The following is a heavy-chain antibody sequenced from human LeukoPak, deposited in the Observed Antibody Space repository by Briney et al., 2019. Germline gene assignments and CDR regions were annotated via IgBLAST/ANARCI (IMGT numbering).Heavy chain of an antibody. V-gene: IGHV3-53*01. CDR2: IYTGGST. CDR3: ASPGGGDYYNS. CDR1: GLTVSSIY. Sequence: GGSLRLSCAASGLTVSSIYMSWVRQAPGKGLEWVSVIYTGGSTYYADSVKGRFTISRDNSKGTLYLQMNSLRAEDTAVYYCASPGGGDYYNSWGQGTLVTVSS. J-gene: IGHJ4*02. D-gene: IGHD3-10*01.